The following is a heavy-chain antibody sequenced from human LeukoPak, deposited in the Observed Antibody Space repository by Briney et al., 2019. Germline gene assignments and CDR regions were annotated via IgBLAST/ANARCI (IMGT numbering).Heavy chain of an antibody. CDR1: GYTFTSYG. CDR3: ARDGVTMGSRNNLFDP. CDR2: ISAYNGNT. Sequence: ASVKVSCKASGYTFTSYGISWVRQAPGQGLEWMGWISAYNGNTNYAQKLQGRVTMTTDTSTSTAYMELRSLRSDDTAVYYCARDGVTMGSRNNLFDPWGQGTLVTVSS. V-gene: IGHV1-18*01. D-gene: IGHD3-10*01. J-gene: IGHJ5*02.